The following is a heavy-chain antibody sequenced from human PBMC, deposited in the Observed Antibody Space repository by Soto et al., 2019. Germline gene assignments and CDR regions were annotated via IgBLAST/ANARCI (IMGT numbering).Heavy chain of an antibody. CDR3: ARTTYSGSYLYAFDI. V-gene: IGHV4-38-2*01. CDR2: IYHTGST. D-gene: IGHD1-26*01. Sequence: SETLSLTCAVSGYSISSGHYWAWVRQPPGKGLEWIGNIYHTGSTYYNPSLKSRVTMSVDTSKNQFSLKLSSVTAADTAIYYCARTTYSGSYLYAFDIWGQGTMVTVS. J-gene: IGHJ3*02. CDR1: GYSISSGHY.